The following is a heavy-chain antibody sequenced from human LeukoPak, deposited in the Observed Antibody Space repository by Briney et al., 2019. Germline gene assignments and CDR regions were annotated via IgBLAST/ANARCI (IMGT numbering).Heavy chain of an antibody. Sequence: PSETLSLTCTVSGGSISSYYWSWIRQPPGKGLEWIVYIYYSGSTNYNPSLKSRVTISVDTSKNQFSLKLSSVTAADTAVYYCARDGSIAAAGPGYYYGMDVWGQGTTVTVSS. D-gene: IGHD6-13*01. J-gene: IGHJ6*02. CDR2: IYYSGST. V-gene: IGHV4-59*01. CDR3: ARDGSIAAAGPGYYYGMDV. CDR1: GGSISSYY.